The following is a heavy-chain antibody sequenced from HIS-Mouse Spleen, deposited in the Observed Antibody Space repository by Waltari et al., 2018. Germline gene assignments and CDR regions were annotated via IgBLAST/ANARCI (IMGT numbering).Heavy chain of an antibody. V-gene: IGHV3-21*01. CDR3: ARGLGINLLGSFDL. D-gene: IGHD2-8*02. CDR1: GFTFSSYS. J-gene: IGHJ2*01. Sequence: EVQLVESGGGLVKPGGSLRLSCAASGFTFSSYSMNWVRQAPGKGLEWVSSISSSSSYIYYADSGKGPFTISRDNAKNSLYLQMNSLRAEDTAVYYCARGLGINLLGSFDLWGRGTLVTVSS. CDR2: ISSSSSYI.